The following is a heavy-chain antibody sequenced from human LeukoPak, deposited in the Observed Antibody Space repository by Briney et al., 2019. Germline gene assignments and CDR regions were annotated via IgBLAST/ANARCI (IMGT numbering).Heavy chain of an antibody. Sequence: GGSLRLSCAASGFTVSSKYMSWVRQAPGKGLEWVSVIYSGDTTYYAGSVKGRFTISRDSSKNTLYLQMNSLRVEDTAVYYCARVDYSNWFDPWGQGTLVTVSS. CDR2: IYSGDTT. D-gene: IGHD5-12*01. V-gene: IGHV3-53*01. J-gene: IGHJ5*02. CDR1: GFTVSSKY. CDR3: ARVDYSNWFDP.